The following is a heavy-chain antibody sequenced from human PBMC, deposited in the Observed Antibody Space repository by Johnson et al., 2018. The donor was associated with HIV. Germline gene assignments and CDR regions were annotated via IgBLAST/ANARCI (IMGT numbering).Heavy chain of an antibody. CDR2: VSYDGSYK. V-gene: IGHV3-30*18. J-gene: IGHJ3*02. CDR1: GFTFSNYG. D-gene: IGHD3-3*01. CDR3: AKDAGNDFRGLDAFDI. Sequence: VQLVESGGGVVQPGRSLRLSCAASGFTFSNYGMHWVRQAPGKGLEWVAVVSYDGSYKDYADSVKGRFTISRDNSKNTLYLQINSLRAEDTAVYYCAKDAGNDFRGLDAFDIWGQGTKVTVSS.